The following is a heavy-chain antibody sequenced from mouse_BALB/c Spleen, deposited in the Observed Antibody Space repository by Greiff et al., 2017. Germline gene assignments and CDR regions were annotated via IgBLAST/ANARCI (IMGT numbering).Heavy chain of an antibody. CDR3: AREGFAGSY. J-gene: IGHJ3*01. CDR2: ISYDGSN. CDR1: GYSFTSGYY. D-gene: IGHD1-2*01. V-gene: IGHV3-6*02. Sequence: DVQLLESGPGLVKPSQSLSLSCSVTGYSFTSGYYWYWLRQFPGNKLEWVGYISYDGSNNYEPSLKNRISISRDTSKNQFFLKLNSVTTEDTATYYCAREGFAGSYGGQGTLVTVSA.